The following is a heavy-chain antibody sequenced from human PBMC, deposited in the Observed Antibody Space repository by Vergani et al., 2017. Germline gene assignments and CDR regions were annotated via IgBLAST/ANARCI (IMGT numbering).Heavy chain of an antibody. CDR2: IIPIFGTA. CDR1: GGTFSSYA. V-gene: IGHV1-69*12. Sequence: QVQLVQSGAEVKKPGSSVKVSCKASGGTFSSYAISWVRQAPGQGLEWMGGIIPIFGTANYAQKFQGRVTITADESTSTAYMELSSLRSEDTAVYYCARVGSYDMLTGYPADDAFDIWGQGTMVTVSS. D-gene: IGHD3-9*01. J-gene: IGHJ3*02. CDR3: ARVGSYDMLTGYPADDAFDI.